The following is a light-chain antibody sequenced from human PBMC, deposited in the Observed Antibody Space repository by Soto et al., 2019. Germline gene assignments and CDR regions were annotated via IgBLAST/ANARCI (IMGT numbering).Light chain of an antibody. V-gene: IGKV1-5*03. J-gene: IGKJ1*01. CDR3: QQYNSYYWT. Sequence: DIQMTQSPSTLSASVGDRVTITCRASQSISSWLAWYQQKPGKAPKLLISKASSLESGVPSRFSGSGSGTEFTLTISSLQPDDFAIYYCQQYNSYYWTFGQGTKVEIK. CDR2: KAS. CDR1: QSISSW.